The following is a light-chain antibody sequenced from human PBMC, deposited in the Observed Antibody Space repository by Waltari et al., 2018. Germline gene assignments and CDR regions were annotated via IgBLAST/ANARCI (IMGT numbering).Light chain of an antibody. CDR1: TLSKHY. CDR3: QSADTSETYF. J-gene: IGLJ1*01. Sequence: SYELTQPPSVSVSPGQTARISCSGNTLSKHYSNWYQQKPGQAPVLVMYQDSERPSGIPERFSGSSSGTTVTLTISGVQAEDEADYYCQSADTSETYFFGTGTKVTVL. CDR2: QDS. V-gene: IGLV3-25*03.